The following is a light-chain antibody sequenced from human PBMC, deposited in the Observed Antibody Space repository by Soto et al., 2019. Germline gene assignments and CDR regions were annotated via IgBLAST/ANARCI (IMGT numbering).Light chain of an antibody. J-gene: IGKJ3*01. CDR1: QGISNS. CDR2: AAS. Sequence: DIQMTQSPSSLSASVGDRVTITCRASQGISNSLAWYQQKPGKVPKLLIYAASTLQSGVPSRFSGSGSGTDFTLTISSLQPGDVATYYCQKYNSALFTFGPGTKVHIK. CDR3: QKYNSALFT. V-gene: IGKV1-27*01.